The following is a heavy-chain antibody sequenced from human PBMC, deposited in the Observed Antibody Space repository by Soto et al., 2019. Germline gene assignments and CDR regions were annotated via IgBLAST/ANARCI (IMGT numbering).Heavy chain of an antibody. J-gene: IGHJ5*02. CDR1: GYSISSGYY. D-gene: IGHD2-15*01. CDR3: ARDNLLRRGDLAPNRVVDP. Sequence: SEPLSLTCAVPGYSISSGYYWGWIRQPSGKGLEWIGSIYHSGNTYYNPSLKSRVTISIDTSKNQFSLKLTSVTAADTAVYYCARDNLLRRGDLAPNRVVDPWGHGTLVTVSS. V-gene: IGHV4-38-2*02. CDR2: IYHSGNT.